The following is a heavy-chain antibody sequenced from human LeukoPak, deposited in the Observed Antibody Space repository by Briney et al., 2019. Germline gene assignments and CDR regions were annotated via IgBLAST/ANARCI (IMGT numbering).Heavy chain of an antibody. CDR2: ISGGGATT. CDR1: GFTFSSCA. V-gene: IGHV3-23*01. CDR3: AKDQSRVGASDPFDY. D-gene: IGHD1-26*01. Sequence: PGGSLRLSCAASGFTFSSCAMTWVRQAPGKGLEWVPSISGGGATTYYADSVKGRFTISRDNSNNTVYLQMNSLRAEDTAVYYCAKDQSRVGASDPFDYWGQGMQVGVSS. J-gene: IGHJ4*02.